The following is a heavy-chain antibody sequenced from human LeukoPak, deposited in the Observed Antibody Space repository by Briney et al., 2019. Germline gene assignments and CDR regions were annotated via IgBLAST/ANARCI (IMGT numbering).Heavy chain of an antibody. Sequence: ASVKVSCKTSGYTFSEFFMHWVRQAPGQGLEWMGRINPKSGGTNFAQKFQGRVTVTRDTTNSVVYMELTRLTSDDTAVYSCARGRTTTDHWGQGTLVTVSS. J-gene: IGHJ4*02. D-gene: IGHD1-1*01. CDR3: ARGRTTTDH. CDR2: INPKSGGT. CDR1: GYTFSEFF. V-gene: IGHV1-2*06.